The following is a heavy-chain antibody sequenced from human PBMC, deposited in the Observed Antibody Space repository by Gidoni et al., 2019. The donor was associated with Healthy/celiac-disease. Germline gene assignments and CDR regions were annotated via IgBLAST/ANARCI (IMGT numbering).Heavy chain of an antibody. CDR3: ARVSGLGRQYYFDY. D-gene: IGHD7-27*01. V-gene: IGHV1-69*01. J-gene: IGHJ4*02. CDR2: IIPIFGTA. CDR1: GGTFSSYA. Sequence: QVQLVQSGAEVKKPGSSVTVSCKASGGTFSSYAISWVRQAPGQGLEWMGGIIPIFGTANYAQKFQGRVTITADESTSTAYMELSSLRSEDTAVYYCARVSGLGRQYYFDYWGQGTLVTVSS.